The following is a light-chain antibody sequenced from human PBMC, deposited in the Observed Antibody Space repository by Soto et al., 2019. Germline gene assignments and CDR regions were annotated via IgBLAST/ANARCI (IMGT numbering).Light chain of an antibody. Sequence: DAVLTQSPLSLPVTLGQPASISCRSSQSLVYSDGNTYLSWYHQRPGQSPRRLIYNVSNRESGVTDRFSGSESGTDFTPRISGVEAEDVGSSYCMPPTHWPWSFGHRTKV. V-gene: IGKV2-30*01. J-gene: IGKJ1*01. CDR3: MPPTHWPWS. CDR2: NVS. CDR1: QSLVYSDGNTY.